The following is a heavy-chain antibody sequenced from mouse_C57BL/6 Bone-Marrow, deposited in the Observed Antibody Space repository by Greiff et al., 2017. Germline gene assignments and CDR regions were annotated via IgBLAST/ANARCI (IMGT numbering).Heavy chain of an antibody. CDR2: ISYSGST. J-gene: IGHJ1*03. D-gene: IGHD1-1*01. Sequence: EVMLVESGPGLAKPSQTLSLTCSVTGYSITSDYWNWIRKFPGNRLEYMGYISYSGSTYYNPSLNSRISITRDTSKIQYYLQLNSVTTEDTATYYCARVGFHYYGSTYWYFDVWGTGTTVTVSS. CDR3: ARVGFHYYGSTYWYFDV. V-gene: IGHV3-8*01. CDR1: GYSITSDY.